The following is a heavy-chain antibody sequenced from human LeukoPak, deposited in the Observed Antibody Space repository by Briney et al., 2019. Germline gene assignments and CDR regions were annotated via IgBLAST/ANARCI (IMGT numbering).Heavy chain of an antibody. Sequence: GGSLRLSCAASGFSFSTQRMHWVRQAPGKGLVWVSYINIDERITGYADSVKGRFTISRDNAKNTLYLQMNSLRAEDTAVYYCARDQSWKNYYLDYWGQGTLVTVSS. CDR3: ARDQSWKNYYLDY. V-gene: IGHV3-74*01. J-gene: IGHJ4*02. CDR2: INIDERIT. D-gene: IGHD1/OR15-1a*01. CDR1: GFSFSTQR.